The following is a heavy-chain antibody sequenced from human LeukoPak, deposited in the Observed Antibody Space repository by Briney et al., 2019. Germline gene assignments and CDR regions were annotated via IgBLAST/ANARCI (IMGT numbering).Heavy chain of an antibody. V-gene: IGHV3-23*01. CDR3: AKAHVLRYFDWLD. CDR1: GFTFSSYA. D-gene: IGHD3-9*01. J-gene: IGHJ4*02. Sequence: GGSLRLSCAASGFTFSSYAMSWVRQAPGKGLDWVSAISGSGGSTYYADSVKGRFTISRDNSKNTVYLQMNSLRAEDTAVYYFAKAHVLRYFDWLDWGQGTLVTVSS. CDR2: ISGSGGST.